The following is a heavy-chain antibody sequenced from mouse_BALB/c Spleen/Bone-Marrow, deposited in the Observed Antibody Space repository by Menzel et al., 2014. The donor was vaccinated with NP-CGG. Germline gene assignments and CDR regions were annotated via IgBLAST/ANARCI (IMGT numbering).Heavy chain of an antibody. CDR3: ARDDYAY. V-gene: IGHV1-7*01. Sequence: QVQLQQSGAELAKPGASVKMSCKASGYTFTSYWMRWVKQRPGQGLEWIGYIYPSTGYTEHNQKFEDKAIMTADKSSSTAYMQLSSLTSEDSAVYYCARDDYAYWGQGTLVTVSA. CDR2: IYPSTGYT. J-gene: IGHJ3*01. CDR1: GYTFTSYW. D-gene: IGHD2-4*01.